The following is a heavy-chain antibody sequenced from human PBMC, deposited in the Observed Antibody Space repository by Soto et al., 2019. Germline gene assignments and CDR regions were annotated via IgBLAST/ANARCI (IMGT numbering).Heavy chain of an antibody. CDR2: ISSTTNYI. CDR3: ARESEDLSSNLDY. V-gene: IGHV3-21*06. J-gene: IGHJ4*02. Sequence: SCAASGFTFTRYSMNWVRQAPGKGLEWVASISSTTNYIYYGESLKGRLTISRDNAKNSMYLQMNTLRAEDTAVYYCARESEDLSSNLDYWGQGTLVTVSS. CDR1: GFTFTRYS.